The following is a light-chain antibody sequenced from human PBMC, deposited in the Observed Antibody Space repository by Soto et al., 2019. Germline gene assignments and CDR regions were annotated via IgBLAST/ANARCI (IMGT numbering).Light chain of an antibody. J-gene: IGLJ2*01. CDR1: YIGTKS. CDR3: QVWDSSSDHVI. Sequence: SYELTQPPSVSVAPGQTATITCGGNYIGTKSVHWYHQKPGQAPVLVVYDDNDRPSGIPERFSGSNSGNTATLTISRVGAGDEATYYCQVWDSSSDHVIFGGGTKVTV. CDR2: DDN. V-gene: IGLV3-21*02.